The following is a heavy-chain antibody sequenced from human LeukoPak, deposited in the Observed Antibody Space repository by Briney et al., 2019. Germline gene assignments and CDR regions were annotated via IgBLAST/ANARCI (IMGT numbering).Heavy chain of an antibody. J-gene: IGHJ2*01. CDR2: IYYSGST. D-gene: IGHD6-13*01. CDR1: GGSISSYY. CDR3: ALGYSSSWYIPPSGYFDL. Sequence: SETLSLTCPVSGGSISSYYWSWIRPPPGKGLEWIGYIYYSGSTNYNPSLKSRVTISVDTSKNQFSLKLSSVTAADTAVYYCALGYSSSWYIPPSGYFDLWGRGTLVTVSS. V-gene: IGHV4-59*12.